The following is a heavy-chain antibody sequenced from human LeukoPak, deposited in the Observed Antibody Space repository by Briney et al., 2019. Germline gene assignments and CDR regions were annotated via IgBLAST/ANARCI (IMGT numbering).Heavy chain of an antibody. V-gene: IGHV4-4*02. CDR1: GVSISSSNW. D-gene: IGHD4-17*01. Sequence: TSETLSLTCAVSGVSISSSNWWSWVRQPPGKGLEWIGEIYHSGSTNYNPSLKSRVTISVDKSKNQFSLKLSSVTAADTAVYYCARKEDYGDYFDYWGQGTLVTVSS. J-gene: IGHJ4*02. CDR2: IYHSGST. CDR3: ARKEDYGDYFDY.